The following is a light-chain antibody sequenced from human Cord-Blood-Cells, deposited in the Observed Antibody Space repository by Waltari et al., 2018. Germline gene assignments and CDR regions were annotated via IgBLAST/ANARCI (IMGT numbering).Light chain of an antibody. CDR3: CSYAGSSTFEV. J-gene: IGLJ2*01. Sequence: QSALTQPASVSGSPGQSLTISCTGTSSDVGRYNLVSWDQQHPGKAPKLMIYEVSKRPSGVSNRFSGSKSGNTASLTISGLQAEDEADYYCCSYAGSSTFEVFGGGTKLTVL. V-gene: IGLV2-23*02. CDR2: EVS. CDR1: SSDVGRYNL.